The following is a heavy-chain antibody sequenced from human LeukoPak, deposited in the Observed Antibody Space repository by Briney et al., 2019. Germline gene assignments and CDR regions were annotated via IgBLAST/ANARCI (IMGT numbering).Heavy chain of an antibody. CDR3: ARDRRSSSWNDAFDI. CDR1: DYTFTSYG. CDR2: ISAYNGNT. Sequence: ASVKVSCKASDYTFTSYGISWVRQAPGQGLEWMGWISAYNGNTNYAQKLQGRVTMTTDTSTSTAYMVLRSLRSDDTAVYYCARDRRSSSWNDAFDIWGQGTMVTVSS. V-gene: IGHV1-18*01. J-gene: IGHJ3*02. D-gene: IGHD6-13*01.